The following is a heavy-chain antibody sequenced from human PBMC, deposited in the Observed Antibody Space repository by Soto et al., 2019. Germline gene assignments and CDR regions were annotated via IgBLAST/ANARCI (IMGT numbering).Heavy chain of an antibody. D-gene: IGHD4-17*01. Sequence: EVQLLESGGGLVQPGGSLRLSCAASGFAFGFYEMTWVRQAPGKGLEWVPYIKTSGDTKYYADSVKGRFTISRDNARNSLYLQMNSLRAEDTAVYYCARDGYGDPYFYYGLDVWGQGTTVTVSS. CDR2: IKTSGDTK. J-gene: IGHJ6*02. CDR3: ARDGYGDPYFYYGLDV. V-gene: IGHV3-48*03. CDR1: GFAFGFYE.